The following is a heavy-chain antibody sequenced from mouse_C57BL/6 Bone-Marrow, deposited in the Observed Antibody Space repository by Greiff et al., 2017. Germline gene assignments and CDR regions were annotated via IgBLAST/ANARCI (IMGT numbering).Heavy chain of an antibody. CDR3: ARYCYGSSDY. Sequence: QVQLQQPGAELVRPGSSVKLSCKASGYTFTSYWMHWVKQRPIQGLEWIGNIDPADSETHYNQKFKDKATLTVDKASSKAYIQLSSLTSEDSAVYYCARYCYGSSDYWGQGTTLTVSS. CDR1: GYTFTSYW. CDR2: IDPADSET. J-gene: IGHJ2*01. D-gene: IGHD1-1*01. V-gene: IGHV1-52*01.